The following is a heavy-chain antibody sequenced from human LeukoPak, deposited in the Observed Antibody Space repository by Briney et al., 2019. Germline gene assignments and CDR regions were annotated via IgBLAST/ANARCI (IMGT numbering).Heavy chain of an antibody. V-gene: IGHV3-7*03. Sequence: PGGSLRLSCAASGFTFSSYWMSWVRQAPGKGLEWVANIKQDGSEKYYVDSVKGRFTISRDNSKNTLYLQMNSLRAEDTAVYYCAKDGHGDYEGYFDYWGQGTLVTVSS. CDR2: IKQDGSEK. D-gene: IGHD4-17*01. J-gene: IGHJ4*02. CDR1: GFTFSSYW. CDR3: AKDGHGDYEGYFDY.